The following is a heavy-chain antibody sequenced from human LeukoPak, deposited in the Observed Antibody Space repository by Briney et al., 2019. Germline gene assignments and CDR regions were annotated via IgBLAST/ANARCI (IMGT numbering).Heavy chain of an antibody. CDR1: GYTFTGYY. CDR2: INPNSGGSGGT. J-gene: IGHJ6*03. CDR3: ARGSSSSLLAYYYYFMDV. V-gene: IGHV1-2*02. Sequence: ASVKVSCKAPGYTFTGYYMHWVRQAPGQGLEWMGWINPNSGGSGGTNYAQKFQGRVTMTRDTSISTAYMELSRLRSDDTAVYYCARGSSSSLLAYYYYFMDVWGKGTTVTVSS. D-gene: IGHD6-6*01.